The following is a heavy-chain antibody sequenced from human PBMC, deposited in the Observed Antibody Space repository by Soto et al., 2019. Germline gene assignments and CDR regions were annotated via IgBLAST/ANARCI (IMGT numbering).Heavy chain of an antibody. Sequence: GGSLRLSCAASGFTFSSYSMNWVRQAPGKGLEWVSSISSSSSYIYYADSVKGRFTISRDNAKNSLYLQMNSLRAEGSAVYYCARVLSYDFWSGSPHYRMDVCAQGTTVTV. V-gene: IGHV3-21*01. J-gene: IGHJ6*02. CDR1: GFTFSSYS. CDR3: ARVLSYDFWSGSPHYRMDV. CDR2: ISSSSSYI. D-gene: IGHD3-3*01.